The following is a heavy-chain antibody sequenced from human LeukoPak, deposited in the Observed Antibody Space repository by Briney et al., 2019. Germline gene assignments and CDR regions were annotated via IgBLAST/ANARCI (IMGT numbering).Heavy chain of an antibody. J-gene: IGHJ4*02. CDR3: ARVRSGYLDY. CDR1: GGSISSDY. V-gene: IGHV4-59*01. CDR2: IYFRGST. Sequence: SETLSLTCTVAGGSISSDYWSWIRQPPGKELEWIGFIYFRGSTNYNPSLKSRVTISVDTSKNQISLKLSSVTAADTAAYYCARVRSGYLDYWGQGTLVTVSS. D-gene: IGHD3-22*01.